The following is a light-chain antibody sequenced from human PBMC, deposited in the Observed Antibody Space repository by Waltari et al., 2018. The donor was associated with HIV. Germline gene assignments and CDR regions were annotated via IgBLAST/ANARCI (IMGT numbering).Light chain of an antibody. CDR3: SSYAGSSNFYV. J-gene: IGLJ1*01. CDR2: EVS. V-gene: IGLV2-8*01. Sequence: QSALTQPPSTSGSPGQSVTISCTGTSSAIGGYNYVSWYQQRAGKAPKLMIFEVSKRPSGVPDRFSGSKSANTASLTISGLQAEDEAEYYCSSYAGSSNFYVFGTGTTVTV. CDR1: SSAIGGYNY.